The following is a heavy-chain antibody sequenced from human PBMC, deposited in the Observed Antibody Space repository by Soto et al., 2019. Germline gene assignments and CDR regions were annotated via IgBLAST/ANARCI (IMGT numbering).Heavy chain of an antibody. J-gene: IGHJ6*02. CDR2: ISGSGGST. D-gene: IGHD3-10*01. V-gene: IGHV3-23*01. CDR1: GFTFSSYA. CDR3: AKDTAMVRGSPRYYYYGMDV. Sequence: PGGSLRLSCAASGFTFSSYAMSWVRQAPGKGLEWVSAISGSGGSTYYTDSVKGRFTISRDNSKNTLYLQMNSLRAEDTAVYYCAKDTAMVRGSPRYYYYGMDVWGQGTTVTVSS.